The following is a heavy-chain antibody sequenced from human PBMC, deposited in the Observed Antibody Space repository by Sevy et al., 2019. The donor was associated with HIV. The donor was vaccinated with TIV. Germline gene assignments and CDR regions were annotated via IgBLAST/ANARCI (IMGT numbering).Heavy chain of an antibody. J-gene: IGHJ3*02. Sequence: GGSLRLSCAASGFTFSSYAMNWVRQAPGKGLQWVSAISGADSSTHYADSVKGRLTISRDNSKNTLYLQMNSLRAEDTAIYYCAKDVVVLIGDAFDIWGQGTMVTVSS. D-gene: IGHD3-22*01. V-gene: IGHV3-23*01. CDR1: GFTFSSYA. CDR2: ISGADSST. CDR3: AKDVVVLIGDAFDI.